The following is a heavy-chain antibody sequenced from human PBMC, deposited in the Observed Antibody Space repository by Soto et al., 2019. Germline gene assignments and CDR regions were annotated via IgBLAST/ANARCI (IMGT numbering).Heavy chain of an antibody. Sequence: QVQLQESGPGLVKPSETLSLTCTVSGGSISSYYWSWIRQPPGKGLEWIGYIYYSGSTNYNPSLKSRVTISVDTSKNQFSLKLSSVTAADTAVYYCARSNAYCSGGSCPLYLGYYYGMDVWGQGTTVTVSS. D-gene: IGHD2-15*01. J-gene: IGHJ6*02. CDR2: IYYSGST. CDR3: ARSNAYCSGGSCPLYLGYYYGMDV. V-gene: IGHV4-59*01. CDR1: GGSISSYY.